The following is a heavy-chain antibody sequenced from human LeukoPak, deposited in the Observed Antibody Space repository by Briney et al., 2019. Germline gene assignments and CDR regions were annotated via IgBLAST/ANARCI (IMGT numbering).Heavy chain of an antibody. Sequence: SETLSLTCTVPGGSISSSSYYRGWIRQPPGKGLEWIGSIYYSGSTYYNPSLKSRVTISVDTSKNQFSLKLSSVTAADTAVYYCARGSLEDSSGYYVVYDYWGQGTLVTVSS. V-gene: IGHV4-39*07. CDR2: IYYSGST. J-gene: IGHJ4*02. D-gene: IGHD3-22*01. CDR1: GGSISSSSYY. CDR3: ARGSLEDSSGYYVVYDY.